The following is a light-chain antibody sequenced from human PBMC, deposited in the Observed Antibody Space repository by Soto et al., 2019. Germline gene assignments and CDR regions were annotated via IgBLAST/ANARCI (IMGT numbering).Light chain of an antibody. V-gene: IGKV1-39*01. J-gene: IGKJ4*01. CDR2: AAS. CDR1: RAITNH. CDR3: QQNYITPLT. Sequence: DVQLTQSPSPLSASVGDRVSNSCRASRAITNHLNWYQQKPGKAPILLVYAASTLETGVPSRFSGSGSGTHFTLTIDNLQPEDVATYFCQQNYITPLTFGGGTKVDIK.